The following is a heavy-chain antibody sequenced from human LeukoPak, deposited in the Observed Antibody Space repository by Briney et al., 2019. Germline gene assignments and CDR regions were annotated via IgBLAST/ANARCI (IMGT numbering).Heavy chain of an antibody. V-gene: IGHV1-2*02. J-gene: IGHJ5*02. CDR1: GYTFTGYY. CDR2: INPNSGGT. D-gene: IGHD1-14*01. Sequence: GASVKVSCKASGYTFTGYYMHWVRQAPGQGLEWMGWINPNSGGTNYAQKFQGRVTMTRDTSISTAYMELSRLRSDDTAVYYCARVTRNRPSRTYNWFDPWGQGTLVTVSS. CDR3: ARVTRNRPSRTYNWFDP.